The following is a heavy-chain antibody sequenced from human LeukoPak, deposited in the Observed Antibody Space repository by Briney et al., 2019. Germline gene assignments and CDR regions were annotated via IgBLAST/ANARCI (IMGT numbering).Heavy chain of an antibody. CDR1: GGSISSYY. CDR2: IYYSGST. CDR3: ARHGFHGALDY. D-gene: IGHD3-16*01. V-gene: IGHV4-59*08. J-gene: IGHJ4*02. Sequence: PSETLSLTCTVSGGSISSYYWSWIRQPPGKGLEWIGYIYYSGSTNYNPSLKSRVTISVDTSKNQFSLKLSSVTAADTAVYYCARHGFHGALDYWGQGTLVTVSS.